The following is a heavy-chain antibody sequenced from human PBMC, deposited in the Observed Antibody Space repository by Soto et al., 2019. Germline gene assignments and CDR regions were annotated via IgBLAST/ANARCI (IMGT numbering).Heavy chain of an antibody. V-gene: IGHV3-23*05. CDR2: IGPNPINI. D-gene: IGHD2-2*01. CDR3: ATARHCSSAACPAAE. J-gene: IGHJ4*02. CDR1: GFPFSTSG. Sequence: EVQLLESGGGLVQPGGSLRLSCAASGFPFSTSGMLWVRQPPGEGLEWVSAIGPNPININYRDSVKGRFTISRDNSRNTVVLQMSALRAEDAALYYCATARHCSSAACPAAEWGQGTLITVSS.